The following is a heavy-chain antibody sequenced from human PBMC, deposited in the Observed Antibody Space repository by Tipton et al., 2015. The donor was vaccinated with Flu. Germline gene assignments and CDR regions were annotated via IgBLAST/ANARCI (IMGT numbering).Heavy chain of an antibody. Sequence: LRLFCTVSGGSISSSSYYWGWIRQPPGKGLEWIGSIYYSGSTYYNPSLKSRVTISVDTSKNQFSLKLSSVTAADTAVYYCARDLTAIFGVAQGTRDAFDIWGQGTMVTVSS. V-gene: IGHV4-39*07. D-gene: IGHD3-3*01. CDR2: IYYSGST. CDR1: GGSISSSSYY. CDR3: ARDLTAIFGVAQGTRDAFDI. J-gene: IGHJ3*02.